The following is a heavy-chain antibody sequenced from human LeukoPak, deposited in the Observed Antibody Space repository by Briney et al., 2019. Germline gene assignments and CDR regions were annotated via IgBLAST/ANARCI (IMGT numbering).Heavy chain of an antibody. V-gene: IGHV1-18*01. CDR3: ARRFITMVRGEIFDY. Sequence: ASVKVSCKASGYTFTSYGISWVRQAPGQGLERMGWISAYNGNTNYAQKLQGRVTMTTDTSTSTAYMELRSLRSDDTAVYYCARRFITMVRGEIFDYWGQGTLVTVSS. J-gene: IGHJ4*02. CDR2: ISAYNGNT. D-gene: IGHD3-10*01. CDR1: GYTFTSYG.